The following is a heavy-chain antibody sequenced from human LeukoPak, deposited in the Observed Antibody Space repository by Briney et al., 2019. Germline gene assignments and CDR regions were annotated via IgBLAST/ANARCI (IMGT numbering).Heavy chain of an antibody. Sequence: SGTLSLTCAVSVGSINSGNWWCWVRQSPGKGLEWIGEIYHNGTPNYNPSLKSRVTISADTFKNHFSLKMTSVTAADTAVYYCATAPILRGEGGEHYKYGMDVWGQGTTVIVSS. CDR2: IYHNGTP. V-gene: IGHV4-4*02. J-gene: IGHJ6*02. CDR1: VGSINSGNW. D-gene: IGHD2-2*02. CDR3: ATAPILRGEGGEHYKYGMDV.